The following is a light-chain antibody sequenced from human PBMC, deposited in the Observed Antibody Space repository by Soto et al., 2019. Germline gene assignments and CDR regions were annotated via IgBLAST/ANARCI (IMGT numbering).Light chain of an antibody. CDR1: GSDVGAYKY. CDR3: QSYDTSLSGSGV. CDR2: EVD. J-gene: IGLJ3*02. Sequence: QSALTQPPSASGSPGQSLTISCAGTGSDVGAYKYVSWYQQHPGKAPKLIIYEVDKRPSGVPDRFSGSKSGNTASLTVSGLQAEDEADYYCQSYDTSLSGSGVFGGGTKLTVL. V-gene: IGLV2-8*01.